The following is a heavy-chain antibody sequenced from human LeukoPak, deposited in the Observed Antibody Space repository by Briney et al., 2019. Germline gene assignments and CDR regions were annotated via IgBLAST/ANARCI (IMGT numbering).Heavy chain of an antibody. CDR2: IRAKAYTGTT. CDR3: TRGALVRSDDSNYHFDY. Sequence: GGSLRLSCTSSGFTFGDYAMSWVRQAPGKGLEWISFIRAKAYTGTTNYAASVKGRFTISRDDSKSIAYLQMNSLKTEDTAVYYCTRGALVRSDDSNYHFDYWGQGTLVTVSS. CDR1: GFTFGDYA. J-gene: IGHJ4*02. V-gene: IGHV3-49*04. D-gene: IGHD6-6*01.